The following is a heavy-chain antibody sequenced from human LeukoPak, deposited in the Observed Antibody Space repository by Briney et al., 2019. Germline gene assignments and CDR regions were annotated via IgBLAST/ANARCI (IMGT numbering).Heavy chain of an antibody. Sequence: PGGSLRLSCAASGFTFSSYSMNWVRQAPGKGLEWVSSISSSSSYIYYADSVKGRFTISRDNSKNSLFLQMNSLRAEDTAVYYCARDPGIAVAGNDYWGQGTLVTVSS. CDR1: GFTFSSYS. CDR3: ARDPGIAVAGNDY. CDR2: ISSSSSYI. D-gene: IGHD6-19*01. V-gene: IGHV3-21*01. J-gene: IGHJ4*02.